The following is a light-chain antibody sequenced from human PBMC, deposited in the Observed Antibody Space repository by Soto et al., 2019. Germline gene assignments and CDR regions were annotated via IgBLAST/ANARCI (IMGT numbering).Light chain of an antibody. Sequence: EIVLTQSPDTLSLSPGERATLSCRASQSVSSSYLAWYQQKPGQAPRLLIYGASSRATDIPDRFSGSGSGTDFTLTISRLESEDFAVYYCQQYGSSPWTFGQGTKVEIK. J-gene: IGKJ1*01. CDR1: QSVSSSY. V-gene: IGKV3-20*01. CDR2: GAS. CDR3: QQYGSSPWT.